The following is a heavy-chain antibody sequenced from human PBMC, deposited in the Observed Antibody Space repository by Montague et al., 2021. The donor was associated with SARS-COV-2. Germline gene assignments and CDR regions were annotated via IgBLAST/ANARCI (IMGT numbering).Heavy chain of an antibody. CDR3: ARDGYNNSWYHFGFDI. Sequence: SLRLSCAASGFTFSAYSMTWVRQAPGKGLEWVSSISSRTSYTYYGDSVKGRFTSSRDNAKNSLYLEMNSLRAEDTAVYYCARDGYNNSWYHFGFDIWGQRTVVTVSS. D-gene: IGHD6-13*01. CDR2: ISSRTSYT. J-gene: IGHJ3*02. V-gene: IGHV3-21*01. CDR1: GFTFSAYS.